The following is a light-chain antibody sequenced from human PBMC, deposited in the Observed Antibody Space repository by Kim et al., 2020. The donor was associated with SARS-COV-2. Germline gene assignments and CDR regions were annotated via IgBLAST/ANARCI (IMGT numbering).Light chain of an antibody. J-gene: IGKJ2*01. CDR2: GAS. CDR1: RSVSSN. V-gene: IGKV3-15*01. CDR3: QQYNNWPFT. Sequence: SVSPGERATRACRASRSVSSNLAWYQQKPGQAPRLLIYGASTRATGIPARFSGSGSGTEFTLTISSLQSEDFAVYYCQQYNNWPFTFGQGTKLEI.